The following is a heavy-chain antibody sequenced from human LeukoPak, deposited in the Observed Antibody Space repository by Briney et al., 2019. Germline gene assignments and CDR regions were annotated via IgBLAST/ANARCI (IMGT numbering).Heavy chain of an antibody. J-gene: IGHJ4*02. Sequence: ASVKVSCMTSGYTLTVYYMHWMRHAPGQGLEWVGWINHNSAGTNYAQKLQGRVIIRRDTHISTAYMELTSLAPVDLAVYYCVGGAVAAAGTMDYWGEGTLVTVSS. D-gene: IGHD6-13*01. CDR3: VGGAVAAAGTMDY. V-gene: IGHV1-2*02. CDR2: INHNSAGT. CDR1: GYTLTVYY.